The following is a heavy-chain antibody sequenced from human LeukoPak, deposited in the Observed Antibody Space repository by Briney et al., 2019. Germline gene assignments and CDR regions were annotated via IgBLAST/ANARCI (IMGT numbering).Heavy chain of an antibody. V-gene: IGHV3-66*02. CDR1: GFTFSNAW. D-gene: IGHD6-6*01. Sequence: SGGSLRLSCAASGFTFSNAWMSWVRQAPGKGLEWVSVIYSGGSTHYADSVKGRFTISRDNSKNTLSLQMNSLRAEDTAVYYCARDAGGAARPEFDYWGQGTLVTVSS. CDR3: ARDAGGAARPEFDY. CDR2: IYSGGST. J-gene: IGHJ4*02.